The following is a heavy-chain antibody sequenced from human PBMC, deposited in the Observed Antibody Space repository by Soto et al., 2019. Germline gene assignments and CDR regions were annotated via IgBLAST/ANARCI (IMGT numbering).Heavy chain of an antibody. CDR3: ARGLFGRSNYYYYYYYMDV. CDR2: ISSSGSTI. D-gene: IGHD3-3*01. J-gene: IGHJ6*03. CDR1: GFTFSDYY. V-gene: IGHV3-11*01. Sequence: GGSLRLSCAASGFTFSDYYMSWIRQAPGKGLEWVSYISSSGSTIYYADSVKGRFTISRDNAKNSLYLQMNSLRAEDTAVFYCARGLFGRSNYYYYYYYMDVWGKGTTVTVSS.